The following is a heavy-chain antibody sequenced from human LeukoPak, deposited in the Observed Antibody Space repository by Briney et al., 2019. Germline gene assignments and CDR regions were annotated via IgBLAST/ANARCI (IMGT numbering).Heavy chain of an antibody. CDR1: GFTFTSSA. CDR3: ARDPLTFYDSSGYYSLYFDY. CDR2: IVVGSGNT. V-gene: IGHV1-58*02. D-gene: IGHD3-22*01. Sequence: GASVKVSCKASGFTFTSSAMQWVRQARGQRLEWIGWIVVGSGNTNYAQKFQERVTITRDMSTSTAYMELSSLRSEDTAVYYCARDPLTFYDSSGYYSLYFDYWGQGTLVTVSS. J-gene: IGHJ4*02.